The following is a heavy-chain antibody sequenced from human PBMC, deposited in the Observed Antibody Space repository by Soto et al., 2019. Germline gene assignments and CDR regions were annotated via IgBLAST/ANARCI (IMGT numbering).Heavy chain of an antibody. Sequence: GGSLRLSCAASGFTFSDYYMSWIRQAPGKGLEWVSYISSRSSTIFYADSVKGRFTISRDNVKNSLYLQMNSLRAEDTAVDYCASGTNGAFFVYWGQGIPVTVSS. D-gene: IGHD2-8*01. CDR1: GFTFSDYY. J-gene: IGHJ4*02. CDR2: ISSRSSTI. CDR3: ASGTNGAFFVY. V-gene: IGHV3-11*01.